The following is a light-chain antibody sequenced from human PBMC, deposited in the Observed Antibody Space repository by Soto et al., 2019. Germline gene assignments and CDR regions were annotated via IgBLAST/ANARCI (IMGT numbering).Light chain of an antibody. V-gene: IGKV3-11*01. CDR1: QSVYIF. CDR2: DAS. CDR3: QQRNNWPLT. Sequence: EIVLTQSPATLSLSPGERATISCRASQSVYIFLAWYQQKPGQAPRLLIYDASKRATGIPTRFSGSGSGTDFTLTISSLEPEDFALYYCQQRNNWPLTFGGGTQVEIK. J-gene: IGKJ4*01.